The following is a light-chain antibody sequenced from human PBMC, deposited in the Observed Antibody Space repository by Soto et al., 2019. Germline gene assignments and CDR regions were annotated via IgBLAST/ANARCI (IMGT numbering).Light chain of an antibody. CDR3: QQYSSTSLLT. V-gene: IGKV1-5*03. Sequence: SLSTLSATKGARVTITCGVSQSISSWLAWYQQKPGKAPKLLIYKASSLESGVSSRFSGSGSGTEFTLTISSLQPDDLATYYCQQYSSTSLLTFGGGTKVDNK. J-gene: IGKJ4*01. CDR1: QSISSW. CDR2: KAS.